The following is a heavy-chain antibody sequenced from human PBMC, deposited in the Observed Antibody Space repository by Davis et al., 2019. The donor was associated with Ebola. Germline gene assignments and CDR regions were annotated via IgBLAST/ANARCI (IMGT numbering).Heavy chain of an antibody. D-gene: IGHD3-22*01. Sequence: GGSLRLSCKGSGYSFTTYWISWVRQMPGKGLEWMGIIYPGDSDTRYSPSFQGQVTISADKSISTAYLQWSSLKASDTAMYYCARLRLGGYYDSSGYPDYWGQGTLVTVSS. J-gene: IGHJ4*02. CDR3: ARLRLGGYYDSSGYPDY. V-gene: IGHV5-51*01. CDR2: IYPGDSDT. CDR1: GYSFTTYW.